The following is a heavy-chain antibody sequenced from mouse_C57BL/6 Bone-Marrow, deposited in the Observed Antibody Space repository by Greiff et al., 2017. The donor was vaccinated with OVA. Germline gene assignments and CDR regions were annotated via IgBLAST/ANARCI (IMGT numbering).Heavy chain of an antibody. CDR1: GYTFTDYY. D-gene: IGHD1-1*01. CDR2: INPNNGGT. Sequence: EVKLQQSGPELVKPGASVKISCKASGYTFTDYYMNWVKQSHGKSLEWIGDINPNNGGTSYNQKFKGKATLTVDKSSSTAYMELRSLTSEDSAVYYCAREINYYGSSYDYAMDYWGQGTSVTVSS. V-gene: IGHV1-26*01. CDR3: AREINYYGSSYDYAMDY. J-gene: IGHJ4*01.